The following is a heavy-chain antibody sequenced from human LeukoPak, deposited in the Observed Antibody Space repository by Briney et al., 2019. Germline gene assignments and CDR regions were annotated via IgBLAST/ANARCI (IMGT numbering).Heavy chain of an antibody. CDR3: VRDYSNFVQGD. CDR2: IYSGGKT. V-gene: IGHV4-39*02. D-gene: IGHD4-11*01. Sequence: SETLSLTCTVSGDSISSSHYYWGWIRQSPGKGLEWIGSIYSGGKTHYNPSLNSRVTIFLDTSKNRFSLNLISVTATDTAVYYCVRDYSNFVQGDWGQGTWSPSPQ. J-gene: IGHJ4*02. CDR1: GDSISSSHYY.